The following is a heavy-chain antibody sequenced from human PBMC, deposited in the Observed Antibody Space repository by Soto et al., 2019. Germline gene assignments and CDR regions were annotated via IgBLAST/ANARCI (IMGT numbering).Heavy chain of an antibody. Sequence: PGESLKISCKGSGYSFTSYWIGWVRQMPGKGLEWMGIIYPGDSDTRYSPSFQGQVTISADKSISTAYLQWSSLKASDTAMYYCGRRVGGVYYYYYYGMDVWGQGTTVTVSS. CDR3: GRRVGGVYYYYYYGMDV. D-gene: IGHD3-16*01. CDR1: GYSFTSYW. J-gene: IGHJ6*02. V-gene: IGHV5-51*01. CDR2: IYPGDSDT.